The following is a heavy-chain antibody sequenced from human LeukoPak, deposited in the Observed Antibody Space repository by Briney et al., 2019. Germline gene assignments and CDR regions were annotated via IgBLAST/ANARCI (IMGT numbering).Heavy chain of an antibody. Sequence: SETLSLICTVSGYSISSGYHWGWFRQPPGKGLEWIGLIYHSGTTYYNPSLKSRVTIFVDTSKNQFSLNLKSVTAADTAVYFCARIGGGTPGSWGQGTLVTVSS. CDR3: ARIGGGTPGS. D-gene: IGHD3-10*01. CDR2: IYHSGTT. J-gene: IGHJ4*02. CDR1: GYSISSGYH. V-gene: IGHV4-38-2*02.